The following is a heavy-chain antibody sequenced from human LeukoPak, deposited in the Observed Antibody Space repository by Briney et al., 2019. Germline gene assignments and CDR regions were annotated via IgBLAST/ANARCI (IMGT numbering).Heavy chain of an antibody. D-gene: IGHD4-11*01. Sequence: TGGSLRLSCAASGFTFSSYSMNWVRQAPVKGLEWVSSISSSSSYIYYADSVKGRFTISRDNAKNSLYLQMNSLRAEDTAVYYCAREWDPYSDYYLGMDVWGQGTTVTVSS. CDR3: AREWDPYSDYYLGMDV. V-gene: IGHV3-21*01. J-gene: IGHJ6*02. CDR2: ISSSSSYI. CDR1: GFTFSSYS.